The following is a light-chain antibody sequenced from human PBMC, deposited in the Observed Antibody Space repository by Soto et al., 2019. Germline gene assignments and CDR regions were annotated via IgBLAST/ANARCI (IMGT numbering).Light chain of an antibody. CDR2: EVT. CDR3: SPNTNNSTWV. J-gene: IGLJ3*02. CDR1: SSDVGGYNY. V-gene: IGLV2-14*01. Sequence: QSALTQPASVSGSLGQSITISCTGTSSDVGGYNYVSWYQQHPGKDPKVVIFEVTKRPSGVSSRFSGSKSGNTASLTVSGPQGEDGGEFYRSPNTNNSTWVFGGGTKGTGL.